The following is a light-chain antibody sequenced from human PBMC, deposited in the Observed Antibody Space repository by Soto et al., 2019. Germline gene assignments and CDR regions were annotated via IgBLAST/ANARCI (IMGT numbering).Light chain of an antibody. CDR1: PGISNY. J-gene: IGKJ1*01. Sequence: DIQMTQSPSSLSASVGDRVTITCRASPGISNYLAWFQQKPGKVPKLLIYAAFTLQSVVPSRFSGSGSGTDFTLTISSLQPEDVATYYCQKYNSAPQTFGQGTKVEIK. CDR2: AAF. CDR3: QKYNSAPQT. V-gene: IGKV1-27*01.